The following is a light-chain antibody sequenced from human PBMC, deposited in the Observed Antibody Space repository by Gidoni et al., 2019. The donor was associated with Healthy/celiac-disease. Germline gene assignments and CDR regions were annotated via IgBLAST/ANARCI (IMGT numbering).Light chain of an antibody. CDR2: GAS. CDR3: QQYGSSPLT. CDR1: QIVSSSY. Sequence: EIVFTPAPGPLSLSPGERATPSCRASQIVSSSYLAWYQQKPGQAPRLLIYGASSRATGIPDRFSGSGSGTDFTLTISRLEPEDFAVYYCQQYGSSPLTFGGXTKVEIK. V-gene: IGKV3-20*01. J-gene: IGKJ4*01.